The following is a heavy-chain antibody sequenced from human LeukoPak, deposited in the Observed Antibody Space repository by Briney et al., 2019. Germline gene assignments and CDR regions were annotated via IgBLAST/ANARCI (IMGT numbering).Heavy chain of an antibody. CDR3: ARGGSGIVVVPAAVSYYYYYYMDV. J-gene: IGHJ6*03. D-gene: IGHD2-2*01. CDR2: IYYSGST. CDR1: GGSISSYY. Sequence: SETLSLTCTVSGGSISSYYWSWIRQPPGKGLEWIGYIYYSGSTNYNPSLKSRVTISVDTSKNQFSLKLSSVTAADTAVYYCARGGSGIVVVPAAVSYYYYYYMDVWGKGTTVTVSS. V-gene: IGHV4-59*01.